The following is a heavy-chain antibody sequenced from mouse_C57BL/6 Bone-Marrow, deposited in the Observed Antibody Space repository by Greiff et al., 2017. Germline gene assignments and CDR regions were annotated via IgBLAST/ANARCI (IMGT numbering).Heavy chain of an antibody. CDR1: GFTFSDYG. CDR2: ISSGSSTI. D-gene: IGHD3-2*02. CDR3: ARPAQAYSFAY. V-gene: IGHV5-17*01. J-gene: IGHJ3*01. Sequence: EVKVVESGGGLVKPGGSLKLSCAASGFTFSDYGMHWVRQAPEKGLEWVAYISSGSSTIYYADTVKGRFTISRDNAKNTLFLQMTSLRSEDTAMYYCARPAQAYSFAYWGQGTLVTVSA.